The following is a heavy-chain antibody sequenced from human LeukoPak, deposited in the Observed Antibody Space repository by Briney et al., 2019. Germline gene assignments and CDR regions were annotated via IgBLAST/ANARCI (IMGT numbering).Heavy chain of an antibody. CDR2: ISSSSSYI. V-gene: IGHV3-21*01. CDR1: GFTFSSYS. J-gene: IGHJ4*02. Sequence: GGSLRLSCAASGFTFSSYSMNWVRQAPGKGLEWVSSISSSSSYIYYADSVKGRFTISRDNAKNSLYPQMNSLRAEDTAVYYCARDTWNYDFWSGYSSDYWGQGTLVTLSS. D-gene: IGHD3-3*01. CDR3: ARDTWNYDFWSGYSSDY.